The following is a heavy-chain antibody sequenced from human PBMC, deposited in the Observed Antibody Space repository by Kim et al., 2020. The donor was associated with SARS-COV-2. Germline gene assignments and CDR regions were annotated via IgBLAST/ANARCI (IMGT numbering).Heavy chain of an antibody. V-gene: IGHV5-51*01. Sequence: SPSFQGQVTLSADKSISTAYLQWSSLKASDTAMYYCARLRSGYSYGDFDYWGQGTLVTVSS. CDR3: ARLRSGYSYGDFDY. D-gene: IGHD5-18*01. J-gene: IGHJ4*02.